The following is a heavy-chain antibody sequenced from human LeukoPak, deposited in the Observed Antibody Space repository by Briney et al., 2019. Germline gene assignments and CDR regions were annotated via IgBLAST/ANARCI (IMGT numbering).Heavy chain of an antibody. V-gene: IGHV3-23*01. CDR3: AKDRGGSSWLDAFDI. Sequence: GGTLRLSCAASGFTFSSYGMSWVRQAPGKGLEWVSAISGSGGSTYYADSVKGRFTISRDNSKNTLYLQMNSLRAEDTAVYYCAKDRGGSSWLDAFDIWGQGTMVTVSS. J-gene: IGHJ3*02. CDR2: ISGSGGST. D-gene: IGHD6-13*01. CDR1: GFTFSSYG.